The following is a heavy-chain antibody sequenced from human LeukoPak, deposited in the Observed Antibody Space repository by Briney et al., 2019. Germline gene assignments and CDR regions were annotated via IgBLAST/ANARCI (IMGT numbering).Heavy chain of an antibody. V-gene: IGHV3-23*01. CDR3: AKPPPHRLTYDSRAFGI. CDR1: GLTFSSYA. CDR2: IIGSGAST. D-gene: IGHD3-22*01. Sequence: GESLKISCAASGLTFSSYAMSWVRQAPRKGLEWVSAIIGSGASTYYADSVKGRFTISRDNSKNTLHLQMNSLRAEDTAVYYCAKPPPHRLTYDSRAFGIWGQETMVTVSS. J-gene: IGHJ3*02.